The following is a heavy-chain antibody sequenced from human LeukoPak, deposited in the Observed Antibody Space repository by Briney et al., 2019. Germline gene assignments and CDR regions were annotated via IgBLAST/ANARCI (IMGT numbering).Heavy chain of an antibody. D-gene: IGHD5-18*01. CDR3: ANGGLWLPTRSD. J-gene: IGHJ4*02. Sequence: GGSLRLSCAASGFTFSNSAMSWVRQAPGKGLEWVSAISGSGGSTYYADSVQGRFTISGDNSKNTLYLQMNSLRAEDTAVYYCANGGLWLPTRSDWGQGTLVTVCS. CDR2: ISGSGGST. CDR1: GFTFSNSA. V-gene: IGHV3-23*01.